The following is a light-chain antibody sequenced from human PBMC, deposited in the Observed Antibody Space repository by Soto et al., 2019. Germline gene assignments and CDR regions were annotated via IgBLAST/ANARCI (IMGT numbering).Light chain of an antibody. CDR1: QTIIRY. V-gene: IGKV1-39*01. J-gene: IGKJ1*01. Sequence: DIQMTQSPSSLSASVGDRVSITCRASQTIIRYLSWYQQKPGKAPKLLISAASSLQSGVSSRFNGSRSGTDVTLTISSLQSDDFATYYCQQTYSTPWTFGLGTKVEMK. CDR2: AAS. CDR3: QQTYSTPWT.